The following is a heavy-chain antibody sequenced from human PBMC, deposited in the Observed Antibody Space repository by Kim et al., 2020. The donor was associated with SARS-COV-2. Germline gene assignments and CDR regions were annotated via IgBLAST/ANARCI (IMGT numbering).Heavy chain of an antibody. J-gene: IGHJ3*01. D-gene: IGHD3-16*01. CDR1: TFTIGDYW. CDR3: ARENHKIMGPGAFDV. V-gene: IGHV3-7*05. Sequence: GGSLRLSCTATTFTIGDYWMAWVRQAPGKGLEYVSNIKQDGSERADVDSVQGRFTISRDNTKNSLYLQIDSLRADDSALYYCARENHKIMGPGAFDVWGQGTAVTVSS. CDR2: IKQDGSER.